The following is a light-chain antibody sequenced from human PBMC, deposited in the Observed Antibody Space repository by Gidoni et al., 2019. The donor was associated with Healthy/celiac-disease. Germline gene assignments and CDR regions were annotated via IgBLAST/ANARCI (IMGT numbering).Light chain of an antibody. CDR3: IQSIQRPPIT. Sequence: IVLTQTPPSLSVTPGQPASISGKSSQSHLHSDGKTDFYWYLQKPGQPPQLLLYEGSTRFSGVPARFIGSGSCTDVTLIISRVEAEDVWVYYCIQSIQRPPITFGGGTRLEIK. CDR2: EGS. V-gene: IGKV2D-29*01. J-gene: IGKJ5*01. CDR1: QSHLHSDGKTD.